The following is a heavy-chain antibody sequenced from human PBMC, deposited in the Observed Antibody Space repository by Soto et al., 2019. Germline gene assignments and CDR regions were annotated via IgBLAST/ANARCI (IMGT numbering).Heavy chain of an antibody. V-gene: IGHV2-5*01. D-gene: IGHD4-17*01. CDR2: IYGNDDK. CDR1: GFSLTTDAVL. Sequence: QITLKEFGPTLVTPTQTLTVTCTFSGFSLTTDAVLVGWVRQSPGKALEWLAFIYGNDDKRYSPSLRSRLTITKDTSKNQVVLTMTNMDPADTGTYYCVHRTTVTSEDYWGQGTLVTVSS. J-gene: IGHJ4*02. CDR3: VHRTTVTSEDY.